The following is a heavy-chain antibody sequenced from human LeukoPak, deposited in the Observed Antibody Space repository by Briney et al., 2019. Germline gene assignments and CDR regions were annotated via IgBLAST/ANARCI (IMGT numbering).Heavy chain of an antibody. D-gene: IGHD1-26*01. CDR3: ARVGATLPFDY. Sequence: GGSLRLSCAASGFTFSSYSMNWVRQAPGKGLGWVSYISSSSSTIYYADSVKGRFTISRDNAKNSLYLQMNSLRAEDTAVYYCARVGATLPFDYWGQGTLVTVSS. CDR1: GFTFSSYS. J-gene: IGHJ4*02. V-gene: IGHV3-48*01. CDR2: ISSSSSTI.